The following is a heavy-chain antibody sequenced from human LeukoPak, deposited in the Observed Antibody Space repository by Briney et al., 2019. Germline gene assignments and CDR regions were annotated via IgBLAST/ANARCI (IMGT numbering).Heavy chain of an antibody. CDR1: GGTFSSYA. J-gene: IGHJ4*02. Sequence: SVKVSCKASGGTFSSYATSWVRQAPGQGLEWMGGIIPIFGTANYAQKFQGRVTITADESTSTAYMELSSLRSEDTAVYYCARASRQQLVKSPFDYWGQGTLVTVSS. V-gene: IGHV1-69*01. CDR3: ARASRQQLVKSPFDY. D-gene: IGHD6-13*01. CDR2: IIPIFGTA.